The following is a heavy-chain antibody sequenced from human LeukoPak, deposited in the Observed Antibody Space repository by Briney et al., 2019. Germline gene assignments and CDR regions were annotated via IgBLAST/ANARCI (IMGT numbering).Heavy chain of an antibody. D-gene: IGHD4-17*01. Sequence: SVKVSCKASGGTFSSYAISWVRQAPGQGLEWMGGIIPIFGTANYAQRFQGRVTITVDESTSTAYMELSSLRSEDTAVYYCARVGYGDYSFDYWGQGTLVTVSS. CDR1: GGTFSSYA. V-gene: IGHV1-69*13. CDR2: IIPIFGTA. J-gene: IGHJ4*02. CDR3: ARVGYGDYSFDY.